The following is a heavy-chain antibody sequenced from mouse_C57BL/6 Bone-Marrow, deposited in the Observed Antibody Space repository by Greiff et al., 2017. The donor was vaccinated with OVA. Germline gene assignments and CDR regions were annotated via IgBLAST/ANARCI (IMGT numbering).Heavy chain of an antibody. J-gene: IGHJ3*01. CDR3: ARAIYDGYSFAY. Sequence: EVKVVESGGGLVQSGRSLRLSCAPSGFTFSDFYMEWVRQAPGKGLEWIAASRNKANDYTTEYSASVKGRFIVSRDTSQSILYLQMNALRAEDTAIYYCARAIYDGYSFAYWGQGTLVTVSA. CDR1: GFTFSDFY. CDR2: SRNKANDYTT. V-gene: IGHV7-1*01. D-gene: IGHD2-3*01.